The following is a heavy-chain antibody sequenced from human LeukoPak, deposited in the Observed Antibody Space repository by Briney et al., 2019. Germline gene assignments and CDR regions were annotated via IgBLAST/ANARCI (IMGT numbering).Heavy chain of an antibody. CDR2: ISWISGSI. J-gene: IGHJ4*02. V-gene: IGHV3-9*01. Sequence: PGGSLRLCCAAAGFTFGDYAMCWGRQAPGKGLEWASGISWISGSIGYADSVQGRLTISRDNAKNSLYLQMNSLRAEDTALYYCANDISMIVVDYYFDYWGQGTLVTVSS. D-gene: IGHD3-22*01. CDR1: GFTFGDYA. CDR3: ANDISMIVVDYYFDY.